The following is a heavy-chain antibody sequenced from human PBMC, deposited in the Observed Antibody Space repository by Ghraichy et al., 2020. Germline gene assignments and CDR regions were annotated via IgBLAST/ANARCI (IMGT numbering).Heavy chain of an antibody. D-gene: IGHD3-3*01. J-gene: IGHJ6*02. CDR2: INAGNGNT. Sequence: ASVKVSCKASGYTFTSYAMHWVRQAPGQRLEWMGWINAGNGNTKYSQKFQGRVTITRDTSASTAYMELSSLRSEDTAVYYCARGDFSHYDFQANYGMDVWGQGTTVTVSS. CDR3: ARGDFSHYDFQANYGMDV. CDR1: GYTFTSYA. V-gene: IGHV1-3*01.